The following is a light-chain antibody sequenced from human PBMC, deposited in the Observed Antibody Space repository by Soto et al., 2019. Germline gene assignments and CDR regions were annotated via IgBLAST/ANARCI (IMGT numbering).Light chain of an antibody. CDR1: QSVGSD. CDR3: QQYDTSPLT. CDR2: GPS. J-gene: IGKJ4*01. Sequence: EIVMTQSPATLSVSPGERATLSCRASQSVGSDLAWYQQKPGQAPRLVIYGPSNRATGIPDRFSGSGSATDFTLTISRLEPEDFAVYYCQQYDTSPLTLGGGTKVDIK. V-gene: IGKV3D-15*01.